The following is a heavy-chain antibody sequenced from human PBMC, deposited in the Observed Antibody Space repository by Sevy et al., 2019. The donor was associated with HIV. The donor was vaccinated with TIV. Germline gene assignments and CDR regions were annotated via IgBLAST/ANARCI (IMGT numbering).Heavy chain of an antibody. V-gene: IGHV1-69*13. D-gene: IGHD2-21*02. CDR3: AYCGGDCYPGGPEYFQH. J-gene: IGHJ1*01. CDR1: GGTFSSYA. Sequence: ASVKVSCKASGGTFSSYAISWVRQAPGQGLEWMGRIIPIFGTANYAQKFQGRVTITADESTSTAYMELSSLRSEDMAVYYCAYCGGDCYPGGPEYFQHWGQGTLVTVSS. CDR2: IIPIFGTA.